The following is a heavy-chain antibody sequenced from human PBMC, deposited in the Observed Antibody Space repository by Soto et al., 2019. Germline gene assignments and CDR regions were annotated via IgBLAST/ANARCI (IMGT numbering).Heavy chain of an antibody. D-gene: IGHD2-15*01. CDR1: GFTFTPYG. Sequence: HPEGSMRLSCSASGFTFTPYGMHWIRQAPGKGLEWVAVISYDGSNKYYADSVKGRFTISRDNSKNTLYLKMNSLRAEDTALYYCAKGARVVAPSPTAYWAQRTLVTISS. CDR3: AKGARVVAPSPTAY. CDR2: ISYDGSNK. V-gene: IGHV3-30*18. J-gene: IGHJ4*02.